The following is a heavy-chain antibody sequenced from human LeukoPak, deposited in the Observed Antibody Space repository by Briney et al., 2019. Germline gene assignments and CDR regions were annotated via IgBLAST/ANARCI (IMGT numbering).Heavy chain of an antibody. V-gene: IGHV3-74*01. CDR3: AVKGGYNDWDAPFDF. D-gene: IGHD5-12*01. Sequence: GGSLRLSCAASGFAFRSCWMHWVRQIPGKGLVWVSRINGDGTSTSYADSVKGRFTISRDNGKTELYLQMNSLGAEDTAVYYCAVKGGYNDWDAPFDFWGQGTLVTVSS. J-gene: IGHJ4*02. CDR1: GFAFRSCW. CDR2: INGDGTST.